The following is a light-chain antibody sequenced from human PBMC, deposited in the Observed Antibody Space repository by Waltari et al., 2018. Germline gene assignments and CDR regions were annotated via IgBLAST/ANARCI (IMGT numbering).Light chain of an antibody. CDR2: SNN. V-gene: IGLV1-44*01. CDR3: SAWDDSLNGHMI. J-gene: IGLJ2*01. CDR1: RSKLGTNV. Sequence: QSLLKQPPSVSGTSVQSVTLSCSRSRSKLGTNVVSWYQQLPGTAPNLLIHSNNKRPSGVPDRFACSKSGTSASLAISGLQSEDEGDYYCSAWDDSLNGHMIFGGGTKLIVL.